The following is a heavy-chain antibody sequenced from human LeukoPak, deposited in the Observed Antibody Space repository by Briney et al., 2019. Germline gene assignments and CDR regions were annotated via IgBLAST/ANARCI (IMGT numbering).Heavy chain of an antibody. J-gene: IGHJ3*02. CDR3: ARGRGIAVAASDAFDI. CDR2: ISAYNGNT. D-gene: IGHD6-19*01. Sequence: GASVKVSCKASGYTFTSYGISWVRQAPGQGLEWMGWISAYNGNTNYAQKLQGRVTMTTDTSTSTAYMELRSLRSDDTAVYYCARGRGIAVAASDAFDIWGQGTMVTVSS. CDR1: GYTFTSYG. V-gene: IGHV1-18*01.